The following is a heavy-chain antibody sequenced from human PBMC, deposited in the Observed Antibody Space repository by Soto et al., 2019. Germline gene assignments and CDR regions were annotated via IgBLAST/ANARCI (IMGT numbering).Heavy chain of an antibody. CDR2: ISERGDTT. D-gene: IGHD1-1*01. Sequence: GGSLRLSCAASGFTISSNAMYWVRQAPGKGLEWVSGISERGDTTHYADSVKGRFTISRDTSKNTLYLHLNTLRVDDTAVYYCAKDKPGTTAFDYWGQGTPVTVSS. J-gene: IGHJ4*02. CDR1: GFTISSNA. CDR3: AKDKPGTTAFDY. V-gene: IGHV3-23*01.